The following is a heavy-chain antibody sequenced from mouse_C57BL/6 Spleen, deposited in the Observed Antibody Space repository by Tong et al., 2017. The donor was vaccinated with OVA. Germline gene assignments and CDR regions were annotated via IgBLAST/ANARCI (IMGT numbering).Heavy chain of an antibody. D-gene: IGHD1-3*01. CDR1: GYTFTDYN. J-gene: IGHJ3*01. V-gene: IGHV1-22*01. CDR3: ARDNSFAD. CDR2: INPNNGGT. Sequence: EVQLQQSGPELVKPGASVKMSCKASGYTFTDYNIHWVKQSHGKSLEWIGYINPNNGGTSYNQKFKGKATLTADTSSNTAYMQLSSLTTEDSAIYYCARDNSFADWGQGTLVTVSA.